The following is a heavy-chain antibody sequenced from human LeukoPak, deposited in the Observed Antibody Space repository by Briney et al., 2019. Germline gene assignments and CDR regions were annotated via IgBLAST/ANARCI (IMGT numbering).Heavy chain of an antibody. CDR2: MNPNSGNT. D-gene: IGHD1-14*01. CDR1: GYTFTGYY. V-gene: IGHV1-8*03. CDR3: ARGGNGHYYYYMDV. Sequence: ASVKVSCKASGYTFTGYYMHWVRQATGQGLEWMGWMNPNSGNTGYAQKFQGRVTITRNTSISTAYMELSSLRSEDTAVYYCARGGNGHYYYYMDVWGKGTTVTVSS. J-gene: IGHJ6*03.